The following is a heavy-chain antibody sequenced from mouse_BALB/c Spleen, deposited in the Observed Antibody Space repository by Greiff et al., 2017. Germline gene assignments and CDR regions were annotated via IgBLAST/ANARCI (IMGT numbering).Heavy chain of an antibody. CDR3: EDDVCSSFAY. CDR2: INPSTGYS. Sequence: VQLQQSGAELVKPGASVKMSCKASGYTFTSYWMHWVKQRPGQGLEWIGYINPSTGYSEYNQKFKDKATLTADKSSSTAYMQLSSLTSEDSAVSYCEDDVCSSFAYWGQGTLVTVSA. V-gene: IGHV1-7*01. D-gene: IGHD2-3*01. J-gene: IGHJ3*01. CDR1: GYTFTSYW.